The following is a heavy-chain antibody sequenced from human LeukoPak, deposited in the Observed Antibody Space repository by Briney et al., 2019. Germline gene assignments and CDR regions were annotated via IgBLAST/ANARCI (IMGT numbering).Heavy chain of an antibody. CDR3: AKNGTTMGGTPYYYYSMDV. CDR2: ISGSGGIT. Sequence: GGSLRLSCAASGFTFSSYAMTWVRQAPGKGLEWVSAISGSGGITYYADSVKGRFTISRANSKNTLFLQMNSLRAEDTAVHYCAKNGTTMGGTPYYYYSMDVWGKGTTVTVSS. D-gene: IGHD1-1*01. CDR1: GFTFSSYA. V-gene: IGHV3-23*01. J-gene: IGHJ6*03.